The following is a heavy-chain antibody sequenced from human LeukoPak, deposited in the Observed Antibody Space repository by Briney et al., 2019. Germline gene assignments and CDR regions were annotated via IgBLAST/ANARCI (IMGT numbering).Heavy chain of an antibody. J-gene: IGHJ4*02. CDR3: ARAPRSGSYYNCFDY. Sequence: GGSLRHSCAASGFTFSSYGMHWVRQAPGKGLEWVAVIWYDGSNKYYADSVKGRFTISRDNSKNTLYLQMNSLRAEDTAVYYCARAPRSGSYYNCFDYWGQGTLVTVSS. D-gene: IGHD3-10*01. CDR2: IWYDGSNK. CDR1: GFTFSSYG. V-gene: IGHV3-33*01.